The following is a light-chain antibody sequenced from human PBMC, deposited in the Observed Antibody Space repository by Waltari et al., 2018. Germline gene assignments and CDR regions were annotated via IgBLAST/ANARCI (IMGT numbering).Light chain of an antibody. J-gene: IGKJ2*01. CDR1: QSISSW. V-gene: IGKV1-5*03. CDR2: KAS. Sequence: DIQMTKSPSTLSASVGDRVTIPCRASQSISSWLAWYQQKPGQAPKLLMYKASTLESGVPSRFSGSGSGTEFTLTISSLQADDFATYYCQQYNSDPYTFGQGTKLEIK. CDR3: QQYNSDPYT.